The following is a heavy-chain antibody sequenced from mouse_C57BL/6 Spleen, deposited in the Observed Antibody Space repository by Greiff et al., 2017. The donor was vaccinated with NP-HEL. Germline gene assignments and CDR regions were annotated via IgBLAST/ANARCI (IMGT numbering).Heavy chain of an antibody. CDR1: GYTFTSYW. J-gene: IGHJ3*01. CDR3: ARAIYYDYDGGAWFAY. Sequence: QVQLQQPGAELVKPGASVKLSCKASGYTFTSYWMHWVKQRPGQGLEWIGMIHPNSGSTNYNEKLKSKATLTVDKSSSTAYMQLSSLTSEDSAVYYCARAIYYDYDGGAWFAYWGQGTLVTVSA. CDR2: IHPNSGST. V-gene: IGHV1-64*01. D-gene: IGHD2-4*01.